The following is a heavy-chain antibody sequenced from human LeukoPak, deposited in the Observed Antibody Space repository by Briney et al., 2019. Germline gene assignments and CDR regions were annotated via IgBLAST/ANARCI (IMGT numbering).Heavy chain of an antibody. CDR3: ARVSVAGTPDRDYFDY. Sequence: ASVKVSCKASGYTFTRYYMHWVRQAPGQGREWMGRINPNSGGTSYAQQFQGRVTMTRDTSISTAYMELSSLRSDDTAVYYCARVSVAGTPDRDYFDYWGQGTLVTVSS. D-gene: IGHD6-19*01. CDR2: INPNSGGT. CDR1: GYTFTRYY. J-gene: IGHJ4*02. V-gene: IGHV1-2*06.